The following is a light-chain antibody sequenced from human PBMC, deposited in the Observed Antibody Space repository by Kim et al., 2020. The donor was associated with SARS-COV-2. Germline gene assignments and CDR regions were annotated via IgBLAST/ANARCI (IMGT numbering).Light chain of an antibody. CDR1: ESIISY. V-gene: IGKV1-39*01. CDR2: ASS. J-gene: IGKJ4*01. Sequence: ASVGDRVTITCRATESIISYLNWYQQAPGKVPKLLIYASSNLQSVVPSRFSGSGSGTDFTLTISSLQPEDFAAYYCQQSYSTPFTFGGGTKVDIK. CDR3: QQSYSTPFT.